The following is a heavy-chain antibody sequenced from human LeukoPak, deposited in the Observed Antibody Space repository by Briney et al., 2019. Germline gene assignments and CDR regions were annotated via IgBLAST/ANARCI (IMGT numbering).Heavy chain of an antibody. CDR3: AKAPYYFESSLSAQSDY. CDR1: GFTFSSYA. D-gene: IGHD3-22*01. V-gene: IGHV3-23*01. CDR2: ISGSGGST. Sequence: GGSLRLSCAASGFTFSSYAMSWVRQAPGKGLEWVSAISGSGGSTYYADSVKGRFTISRDDSKNTLYLQMNSLRAEDTAVYYCAKAPYYFESSLSAQSDYCGQGSLVTVYS. J-gene: IGHJ4*01.